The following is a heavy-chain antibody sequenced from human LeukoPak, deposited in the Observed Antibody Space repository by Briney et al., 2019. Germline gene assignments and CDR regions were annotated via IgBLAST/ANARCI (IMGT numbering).Heavy chain of an antibody. Sequence: SVKVSCKASGGTFSSYTISWVRQAPGQGLEWMGRIIPILGIANYAQKFQGRVTITADKSASTAYMELSSLRSEDTAVYYCARDIDDGAFDIWGQGTMVTVSS. V-gene: IGHV1-69*04. J-gene: IGHJ3*02. CDR2: IIPILGIA. CDR1: GGTFSSYT. CDR3: ARDIDDGAFDI. D-gene: IGHD1-1*01.